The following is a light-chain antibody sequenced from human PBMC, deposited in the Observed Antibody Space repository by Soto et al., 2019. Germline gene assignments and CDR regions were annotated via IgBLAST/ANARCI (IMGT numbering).Light chain of an antibody. J-gene: IGLJ2*01. CDR1: SSNIGAGYN. V-gene: IGLV1-40*01. CDR2: GNS. Sequence: QSVLTQPPSVSGAPGQRVTISCTGSSSNIGAGYNVHWYQQLPGTAPKLLIYGNSNRPSRVPDRFSGSKSGTSASLAITGLQAEDEADYYCQSYDSRVRVVVGGGTKVTVL. CDR3: QSYDSRVRVV.